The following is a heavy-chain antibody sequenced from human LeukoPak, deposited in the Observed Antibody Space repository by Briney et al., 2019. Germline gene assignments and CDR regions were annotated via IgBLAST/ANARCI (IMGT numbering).Heavy chain of an antibody. Sequence: PSETLSLTCAVSDFSISTGYYWGWIRQPPGKGLEWIWSIYHSGSTHYNPSLKSRITISIDTSKSQFSLELRPVTAADTAVYYCARNATVTTRSEAFDIWGQGTMRTVSS. CDR3: ARNATVTTRSEAFDI. J-gene: IGHJ3*02. V-gene: IGHV4-38-2*01. CDR1: DFSISTGYY. CDR2: IYHSGST. D-gene: IGHD4-17*01.